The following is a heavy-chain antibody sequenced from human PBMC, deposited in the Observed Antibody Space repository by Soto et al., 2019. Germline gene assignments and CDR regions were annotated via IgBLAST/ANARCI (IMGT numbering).Heavy chain of an antibody. D-gene: IGHD5-18*01. V-gene: IGHV3-21*02. J-gene: IGHJ4*02. CDR3: ARSTRGFSYGKIDS. CDR2: ITTSSDSI. Sequence: EVQLVEFGGGLVRPGGSLRLSCVVSGFTFSSHSTNWVRQAPGKGLEWVSSITTSSDSIYYTDSVKGRFTLSRDNAKNSLFLQMNSLRAEDTAVYYCARSTRGFSYGKIDSWGQGTLVTVSS. CDR1: GFTFSSHS.